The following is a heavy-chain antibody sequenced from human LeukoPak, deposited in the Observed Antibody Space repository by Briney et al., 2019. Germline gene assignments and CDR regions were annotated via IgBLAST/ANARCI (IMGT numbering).Heavy chain of an antibody. Sequence: EASVKVSCKASGGTFSSYAISWVRQAPGQGLEWMGGIIPIFGTANYAQKFQGRVTITADESTSTAYMELSSLRSEDTAVYYCARGFGDHHDYAFWGQGTLVTVSS. CDR2: IIPIFGTA. D-gene: IGHD3-10*01. CDR1: GGTFSSYA. J-gene: IGHJ4*02. V-gene: IGHV1-69*13. CDR3: ARGFGDHHDYAF.